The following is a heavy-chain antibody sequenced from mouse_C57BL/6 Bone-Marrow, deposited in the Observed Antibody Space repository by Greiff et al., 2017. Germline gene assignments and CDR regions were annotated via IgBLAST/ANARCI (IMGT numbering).Heavy chain of an antibody. Sequence: VQLLESGAELVRPGTSVKVCCKAPGYAFTNYLIEWVKQRPGQGLEWIGVINPGSGSTNYNEKFKGKATLTADKSSSTAYMQLSSLTSEDSAVYYGARRDTTSVYFDHWGQGRPLTVS. CDR2: INPGSGST. V-gene: IGHV1-54*01. J-gene: IGHJ2*01. CDR1: GYAFTNYL. CDR3: ARRDTTSVYFDH. D-gene: IGHD1-1*01.